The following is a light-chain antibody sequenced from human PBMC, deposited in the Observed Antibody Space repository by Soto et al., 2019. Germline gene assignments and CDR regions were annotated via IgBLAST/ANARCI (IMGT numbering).Light chain of an antibody. CDR1: HDISNY. CDR2: DAS. CDR3: QKDDNRPLT. J-gene: IGKJ4*01. V-gene: IGKV1-33*01. Sequence: DIHMTQSPSSLAASVGDRVTITCQASHDISNYLNWYQQKPGKVPKLLIYDASNLETGVPSRFSGSGSGTDFTFTISSLQPEDLATYYCQKDDNRPLTVGGGTKVDIK.